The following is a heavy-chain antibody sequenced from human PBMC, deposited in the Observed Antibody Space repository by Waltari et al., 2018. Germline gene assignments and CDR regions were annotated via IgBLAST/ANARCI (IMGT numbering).Heavy chain of an antibody. D-gene: IGHD3-3*01. Sequence: EVQLVQSGAEVKNPGESLKISCTGSGSSFTSHWIGWVRQLPGKGLEWMGIIYPGDSDTRYSPSFQGQVTISADKSISTAYLQWSSLKASDTAMYYCARADSTYYDFWSGPNWFDPWGQGTLVTVSS. CDR2: IYPGDSDT. CDR3: ARADSTYYDFWSGPNWFDP. CDR1: GSSFTSHW. V-gene: IGHV5-51*03. J-gene: IGHJ5*02.